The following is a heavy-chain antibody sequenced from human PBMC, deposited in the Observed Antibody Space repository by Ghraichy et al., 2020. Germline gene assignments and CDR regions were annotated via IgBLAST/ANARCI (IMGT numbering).Heavy chain of an antibody. J-gene: IGHJ4*01. Sequence: GGSLRLTCAASGFTVSSNYMNWVRQAPGKGLEWVSGVYGGGSTYYADSVKGRFSISRANSKNTLYLQMNSLRAEDTAVYHCARGLPGTVAVDYWGHGTLVTFSS. CDR3: ARGLPGTVAVDY. CDR2: VYGGGST. CDR1: GFTVSSNY. D-gene: IGHD1/OR15-1a*01. V-gene: IGHV3-66*01.